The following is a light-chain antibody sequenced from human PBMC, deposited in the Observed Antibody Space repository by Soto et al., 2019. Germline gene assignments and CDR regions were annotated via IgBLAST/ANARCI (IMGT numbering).Light chain of an antibody. CDR2: SNN. Sequence: QSVLTQPPSASGTPGQRVTISCSGSSSNIGSNTVNWYQQLPGTAPKLLIYSNNQRPSGVPDRFSGSKSGTSASLAISGLQSEDDAVYYCAAWDDSLNGVVFGGGTKVTVL. CDR3: AAWDDSLNGVV. V-gene: IGLV1-44*01. CDR1: SSNIGSNT. J-gene: IGLJ2*01.